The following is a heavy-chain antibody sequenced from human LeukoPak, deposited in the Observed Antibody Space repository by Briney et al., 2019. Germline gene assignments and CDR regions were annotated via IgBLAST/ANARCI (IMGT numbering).Heavy chain of an antibody. J-gene: IGHJ4*02. CDR1: GGFISSYY. CDR2: IYYSGRT. D-gene: IGHD2-2*01. CDR3: ARSSTGSYFDY. Sequence: SETLSLICTVSGGFISSYYWSWIRQPPGKGLEWIGYIYYSGRTNYNPSLKSRVTISVDTSKNQFSLKLSSVTAADTAVYYCARSSTGSYFDYWGQGTLVTVSS. V-gene: IGHV4-59*01.